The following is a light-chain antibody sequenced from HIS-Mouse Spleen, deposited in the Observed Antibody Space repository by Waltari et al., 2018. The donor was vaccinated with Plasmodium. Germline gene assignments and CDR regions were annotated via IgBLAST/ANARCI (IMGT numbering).Light chain of an antibody. J-gene: IGKJ4*01. Sequence: EIELTLSPATLSLSPGERATLSCRASQSVSSYLALYQQKPGQAPRPLIYDASNSATGIPARFSGSGSGTDFTLTISSLEPEDFAVYYCQQRSNWPPLTFGGGTKVEIK. CDR3: QQRSNWPPLT. CDR1: QSVSSY. V-gene: IGKV3-11*01. CDR2: DAS.